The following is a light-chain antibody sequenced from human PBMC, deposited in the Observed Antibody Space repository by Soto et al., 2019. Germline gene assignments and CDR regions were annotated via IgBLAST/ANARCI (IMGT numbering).Light chain of an antibody. CDR2: AAS. Sequence: DIQMTQSPSSLSASVVDRFTITFLASQSISSYLNWYQRKPGKAPKLLIYAASSLQSGVASRFSGSGSGTEFTLIISGLQPDDSATYYCQQYTNTNNPWMFGQGTKVDIK. CDR1: QSISSY. J-gene: IGKJ1*01. CDR3: QQYTNTNNPWM. V-gene: IGKV1-39*01.